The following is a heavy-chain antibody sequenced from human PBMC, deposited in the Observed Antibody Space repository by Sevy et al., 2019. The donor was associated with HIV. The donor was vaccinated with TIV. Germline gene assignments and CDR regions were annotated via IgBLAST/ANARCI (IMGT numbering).Heavy chain of an antibody. CDR2: ISYNSNFI. CDR3: ALTNSADYYDSGAFHL. CDR1: GFSFSHYS. J-gene: IGHJ3*01. D-gene: IGHD3-22*01. V-gene: IGHV3-21*06. Sequence: GGSLRLSCTVTGFTFSGFSFSHYSMNWVRQAPGRGLEWVSSISYNSNFILYADPVKGRFTISRDDAKNSLFLLMDRLRADDTAMYYCALTNSADYYDSGAFHLWGRGTMVTFSS.